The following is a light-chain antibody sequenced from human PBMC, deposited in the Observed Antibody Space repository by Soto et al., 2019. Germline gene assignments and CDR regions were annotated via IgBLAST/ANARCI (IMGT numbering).Light chain of an antibody. CDR1: QNVYNN. CDR2: DAS. CDR3: QQCRNWPLT. Sequence: EIVMTQSPATLSVSPGEGATLSCKASQNVYNNLAWYQQRPGQPPRLLIYDASTRATGISARFSGSGYGTEFTLAISSLQSEDFAVYFCQQCRNWPLTFGGGPKVEIK. J-gene: IGKJ4*01. V-gene: IGKV3-15*01.